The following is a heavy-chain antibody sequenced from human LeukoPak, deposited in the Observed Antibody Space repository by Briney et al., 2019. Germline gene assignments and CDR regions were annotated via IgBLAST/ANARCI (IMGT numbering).Heavy chain of an antibody. CDR3: ARAAAGPEGYFDY. Sequence: SETLSLTCTVSGGSISSGGYYWSWIRQHPGKGLERNGYIYYSGSTYYNPSLKSRVTISVDTSKNQFSPKLSSVTAADTAVYYCARAAAGPEGYFDYWGQGTLVTVSS. D-gene: IGHD6-13*01. CDR2: IYYSGST. V-gene: IGHV4-31*03. CDR1: GGSISSGGYY. J-gene: IGHJ4*02.